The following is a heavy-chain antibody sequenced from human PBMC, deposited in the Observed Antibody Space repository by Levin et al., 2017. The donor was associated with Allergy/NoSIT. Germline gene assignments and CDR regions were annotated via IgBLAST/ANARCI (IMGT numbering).Heavy chain of an antibody. Sequence: GGSLRLSCAASGFTFSNYAMYWVRQAPGKGLEWVAVISYDGSNTHYADAAKGRFTMSRDKSKNTLYLQMNSLRDEDTAVYYCARGVSMGYTSGWSDVFDIWGQGTMVTVSS. CDR1: GFTFSNYA. CDR2: ISYDGSNT. CDR3: ARGVSMGYTSGWSDVFDI. D-gene: IGHD6-19*01. J-gene: IGHJ3*02. V-gene: IGHV3-30-3*01.